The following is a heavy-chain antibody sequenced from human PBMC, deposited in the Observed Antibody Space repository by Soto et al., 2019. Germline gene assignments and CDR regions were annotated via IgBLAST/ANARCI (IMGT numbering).Heavy chain of an antibody. V-gene: IGHV4-30-2*01. Sequence: PSETLSLTCTVSGGSVSSGSYYWSWIRQPPGKGLEWIGYIYHSGSTYYNPSLKSRVTISVDRSKNQFSLKLSSVTAADTAVYYCARDSGYYDSSGYRGGWFDPWGQGTLVTVSS. CDR1: GGSVSSGSYY. D-gene: IGHD3-22*01. J-gene: IGHJ5*02. CDR3: ARDSGYYDSSGYRGGWFDP. CDR2: IYHSGST.